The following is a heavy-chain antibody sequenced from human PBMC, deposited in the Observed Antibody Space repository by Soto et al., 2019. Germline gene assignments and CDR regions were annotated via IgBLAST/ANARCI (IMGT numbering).Heavy chain of an antibody. D-gene: IGHD2-2*01. J-gene: IGHJ4*02. CDR3: GRVMIGTSRHTDSDY. CDR1: GASISSRHYY. Sequence: PSETLSLTCSVSGASISSRHYYWGWIRQTPGKGLEWIGNIDYNGVTYYNPSLKSRVTVSKDTSKNQFSLKVASVTAADTAIYYCGRVMIGTSRHTDSDYWGQGTQVTVSS. V-gene: IGHV4-39*01. CDR2: IDYNGVT.